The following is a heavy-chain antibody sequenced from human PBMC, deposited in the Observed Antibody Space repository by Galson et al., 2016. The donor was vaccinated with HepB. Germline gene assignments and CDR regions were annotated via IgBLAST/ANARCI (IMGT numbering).Heavy chain of an antibody. CDR3: ARDPHPTDTGMGGY. Sequence: SLRLSCAASGFTFSSYSMNWVRQAPGKGLEWVSSISTSSTYKYYADSLKGRFTISRDNAKNSLYLQMSSLRAEDTAVYYCARDPHPTDTGMGGYWGQGTLVTVSS. CDR2: ISTSSTYK. V-gene: IGHV3-21*01. CDR1: GFTFSSYS. J-gene: IGHJ4*02. D-gene: IGHD5-18*01.